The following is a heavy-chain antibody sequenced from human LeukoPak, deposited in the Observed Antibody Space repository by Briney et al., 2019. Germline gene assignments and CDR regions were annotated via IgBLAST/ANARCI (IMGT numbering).Heavy chain of an antibody. Sequence: GASVTVSCKASGYTFTSYGISWVRQAPGQGLEGMGWISAYNGNTNYAQKLQGRVTMTTDTSTSTAYMELRSLRSDDTAVYYCARDWQILTGRNCFDPWGQGTLVTVSS. CDR2: ISAYNGNT. CDR1: GYTFTSYG. J-gene: IGHJ5*02. V-gene: IGHV1-18*01. D-gene: IGHD3-9*01. CDR3: ARDWQILTGRNCFDP.